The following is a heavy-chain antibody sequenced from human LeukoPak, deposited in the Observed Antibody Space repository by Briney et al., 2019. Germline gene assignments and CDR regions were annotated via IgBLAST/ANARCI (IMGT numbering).Heavy chain of an antibody. V-gene: IGHV3-21*01. J-gene: IGHJ4*02. D-gene: IGHD6-19*01. Sequence: GGSLRLSCVTSGISFSANSMNWVRQAPGKGLEWVSSISSSSSYIYYADSVKGRFTISRDNAKNSLYLQMNSLRAEDTAVYYCARARQWLGGYYFDYWGQGTLVTVSS. CDR1: GISFSANS. CDR3: ARARQWLGGYYFDY. CDR2: ISSSSSYI.